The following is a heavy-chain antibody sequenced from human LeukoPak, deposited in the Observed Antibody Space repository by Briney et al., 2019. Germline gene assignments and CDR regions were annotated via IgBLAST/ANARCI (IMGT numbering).Heavy chain of an antibody. D-gene: IGHD6-13*01. J-gene: IGHJ4*02. V-gene: IGHV3-33*01. Sequence: GRSLRLSCAASGFTFNSYGMHWVRQAPGKGLEWVAVIWYDGSNKYYADSVKGRFTISRDNSKNTLYLQMSSLRAEDTAVYYCARGAAAGTWGDYFDYWGQGTLVTVSS. CDR3: ARGAAAGTWGDYFDY. CDR1: GFTFNSYG. CDR2: IWYDGSNK.